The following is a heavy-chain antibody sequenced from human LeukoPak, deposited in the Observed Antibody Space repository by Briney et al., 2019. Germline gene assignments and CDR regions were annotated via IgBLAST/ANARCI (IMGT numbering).Heavy chain of an antibody. CDR3: ARASSGYDLFDY. D-gene: IGHD5-12*01. V-gene: IGHV3-74*01. J-gene: IGHJ4*02. CDR1: GFTFSSYW. Sequence: PGGSLRLSCAASGFTFSSYWMHWVRQAPGKGLVWVSRINSDGSSTSYADSVKGRFTISRDNAKNTLYLQMNSLRAEDTAVYYCARASSGYDLFDYWGQGTPVTVSS. CDR2: INSDGSST.